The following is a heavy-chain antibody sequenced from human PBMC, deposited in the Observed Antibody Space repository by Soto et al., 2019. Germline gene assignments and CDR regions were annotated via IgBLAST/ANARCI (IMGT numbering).Heavy chain of an antibody. CDR2: IIPIFGTA. V-gene: IGHV1-69*13. D-gene: IGHD6-6*01. J-gene: IGHJ4*02. Sequence: SVKVSCKASGGTFSSYAISWVRQAPGQGLEWMGGIIPIFGTANYAQKFQGRVTITADESTSTAYMELSSLRSEDTAVYYCASERRGSSSKFDYWGQGTLVTVSS. CDR1: GGTFSSYA. CDR3: ASERRGSSSKFDY.